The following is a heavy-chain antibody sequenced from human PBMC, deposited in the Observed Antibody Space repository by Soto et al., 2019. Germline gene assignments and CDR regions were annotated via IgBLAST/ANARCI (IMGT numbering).Heavy chain of an antibody. CDR2: IYNTVNT. D-gene: IGHD6-19*01. CDR3: ARTQIWLAFDS. CDR1: DGSITTHH. Sequence: SETLSLTCSVSDGSITTHHWNWIQQSPGKGLEWIGTIYNTVNTRYNPSLESRVTISLDTSKNQFSLKVNSVTAADTAVYYCARTQIWLAFDSWGQGSLVTVSS. V-gene: IGHV4-59*11. J-gene: IGHJ4*02.